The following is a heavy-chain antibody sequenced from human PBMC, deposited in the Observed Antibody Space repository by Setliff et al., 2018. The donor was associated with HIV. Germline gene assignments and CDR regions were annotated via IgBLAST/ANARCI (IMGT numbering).Heavy chain of an antibody. V-gene: IGHV4-34*01. Sequence: PSETLSLTCAVYGGSFSGYYWSWIRQPPGKGLEWIGEINHSGSTNYNPYLMSRVTISVDTSKNQFSLKLYSVTAADTSVYCCARRWGIRGYSSWGQGTLVTVSS. J-gene: IGHJ5*02. CDR1: GGSFSGYY. CDR3: ARRWGIRGYSS. CDR2: INHSGST. D-gene: IGHD5-18*01.